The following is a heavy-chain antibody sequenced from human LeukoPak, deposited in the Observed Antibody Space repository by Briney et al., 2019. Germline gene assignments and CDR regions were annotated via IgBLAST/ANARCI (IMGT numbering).Heavy chain of an antibody. D-gene: IGHD2-15*01. CDR3: ARSSPNPLCSGGSCEYYFDY. V-gene: IGHV7-4-1*02. Sequence: ASVKVSCKASGYTLTSYAMNWVRQAPGQGLEWMGWINTNTGNPTYAQGFTGRFVFSLDTSVSTAYLQISSLKAEDTALYYCARSSPNPLCSGGSCEYYFDYWGQGTLVTVSS. CDR2: INTNTGNP. J-gene: IGHJ4*02. CDR1: GYTLTSYA.